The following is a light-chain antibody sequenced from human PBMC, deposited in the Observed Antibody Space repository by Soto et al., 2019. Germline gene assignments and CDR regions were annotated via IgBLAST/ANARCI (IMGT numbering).Light chain of an antibody. Sequence: QTVVTQEPSFSVSPGGTVTLTCGLKSGSGSSSNYASWYQQTPGQPPRTVIYSTNIRSSGVPDRFSGSILGNKAALTITGAQAEDECDYYCVLYLGSGISVFGGGTKVTVL. CDR1: SGSGSSSNY. CDR3: VLYLGSGISV. J-gene: IGLJ3*02. V-gene: IGLV8-61*01. CDR2: STN.